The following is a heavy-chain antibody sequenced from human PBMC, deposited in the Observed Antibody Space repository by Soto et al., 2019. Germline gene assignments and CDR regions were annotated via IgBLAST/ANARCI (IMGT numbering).Heavy chain of an antibody. CDR2: ITSSSSTI. V-gene: IGHV3-48*01. D-gene: IGHD1-20*01. Sequence: GGSLRLSCAASGFTFSSYNVHWVRQAPGKGLEWISYITSSSSTIYYAGSVKGRFAISRDNAKSSLFLQMNSLRAEDTAVYYCARARYNWNRQRAFDIWGQGTMVTVSS. J-gene: IGHJ3*02. CDR1: GFTFSSYN. CDR3: ARARYNWNRQRAFDI.